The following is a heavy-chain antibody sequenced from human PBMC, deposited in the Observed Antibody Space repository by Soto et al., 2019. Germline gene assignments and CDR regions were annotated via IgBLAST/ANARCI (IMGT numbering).Heavy chain of an antibody. CDR1: GVTFSTDW. J-gene: IGHJ6*02. Sequence: EVQLVESGGGLVQPGGSLRLSCAASGVTFSTDWMHWVRKVTGKGLVWVSRINSDGSSTTYADSVKGRFTISRDNAKNTMYLQMNSLRAGDTAVYYCATSDSAYDYCGMDVWGQGTTVTVSS. D-gene: IGHD4-4*01. V-gene: IGHV3-74*01. CDR2: INSDGSST. CDR3: ATSDSAYDYCGMDV.